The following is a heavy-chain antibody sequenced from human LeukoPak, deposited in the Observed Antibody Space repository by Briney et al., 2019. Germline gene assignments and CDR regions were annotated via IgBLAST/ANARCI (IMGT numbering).Heavy chain of an antibody. CDR3: ARDVIEEYRYQYRGRRCFDY. J-gene: IGHJ4*02. CDR2: ITNVGAIT. CDR1: GFTFSTYA. V-gene: IGHV3-30*04. Sequence: GTSLRLSCAASGFTFSTYAMHWVRLAPGKGLEWVAAITNVGAITNYADSMKGRFTVCRDNSKNTLYLQMDGLRLEDTATYYSARDVIEEYRYQYRGRRCFDYWGQGSLVTVSS. D-gene: IGHD2/OR15-2a*01.